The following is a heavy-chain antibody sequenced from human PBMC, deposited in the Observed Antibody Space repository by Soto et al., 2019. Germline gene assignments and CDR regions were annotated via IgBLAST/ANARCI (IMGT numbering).Heavy chain of an antibody. J-gene: IGHJ6*02. V-gene: IGHV4-4*07. CDR2: IYTSGST. Sequence: SETLSLTCTVSGGSISSYYWSWIRQPAGKGLEWIGRIYTSGSTNYNPSLKSRATMSVDTSKNQFSLKLSSVTAADTAVYYCARFLVGATPANPSYYYYYGMDVWGQGTTVTVSS. CDR3: ARFLVGATPANPSYYYYYGMDV. D-gene: IGHD1-26*01. CDR1: GGSISSYY.